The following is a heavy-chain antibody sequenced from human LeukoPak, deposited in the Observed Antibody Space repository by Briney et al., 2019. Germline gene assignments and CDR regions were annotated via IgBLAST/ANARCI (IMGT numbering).Heavy chain of an antibody. D-gene: IGHD2-21*01. V-gene: IGHV3-48*01. CDR3: VRAYHPGGWFDP. Sequence: GGSLRLSCAASGFTFSSYSMNWVRQAPGKGLEWVSYISSSSSTIYYADSVKGRFTISRDNAKNSLYLQMNSLRAEDTAVHYCVRAYHPGGWFDPWGQGTLVTVSS. CDR1: GFTFSSYS. CDR2: ISSSSSTI. J-gene: IGHJ5*02.